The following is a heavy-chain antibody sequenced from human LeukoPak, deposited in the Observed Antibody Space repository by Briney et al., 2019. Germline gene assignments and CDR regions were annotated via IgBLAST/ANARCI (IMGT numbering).Heavy chain of an antibody. CDR1: GFTFSSYS. V-gene: IGHV3-33*08. D-gene: IGHD4-17*01. Sequence: GGSLRLSCAASGFTFSSYSMNWVRQAPGKGLEWVAVIWYDGSNKYYADSVKGRFTISRDNSKNTLYLQMNSLRAEDTAVYYCARAVYGDYVLGYWGQGTLVTVSS. CDR2: IWYDGSNK. J-gene: IGHJ4*02. CDR3: ARAVYGDYVLGY.